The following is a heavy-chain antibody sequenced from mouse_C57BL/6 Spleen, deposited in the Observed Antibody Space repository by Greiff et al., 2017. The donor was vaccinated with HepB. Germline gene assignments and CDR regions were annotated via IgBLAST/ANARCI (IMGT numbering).Heavy chain of an antibody. CDR1: GYTFTDYE. Sequence: VKLQESGAELVRPGASVTLSCKASGYTFTDYEMHWVKQTPVHGLEWIGAIDPETGGTAYNQKFKGKAILTADKSSSTAYMELRSLTSEDSAVYYCTRGDGYYLYAMDYWGQGTSVTVSS. CDR3: TRGDGYYLYAMDY. V-gene: IGHV1-15*01. CDR2: IDPETGGT. D-gene: IGHD2-3*01. J-gene: IGHJ4*01.